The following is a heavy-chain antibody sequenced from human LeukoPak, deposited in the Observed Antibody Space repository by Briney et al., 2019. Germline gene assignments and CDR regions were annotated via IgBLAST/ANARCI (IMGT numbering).Heavy chain of an antibody. CDR2: ISSSSTNI. Sequence: GGSLRLSCAASGFTLSSYSMNWVRQAPGKGLEWVSYISSSSTNIYYADSVKGRFTISRDNSKNTLYLQMNSLRAEDTAVYYCARVRLLVGALDAFDIWGQGTMVTVSS. J-gene: IGHJ3*02. D-gene: IGHD1-26*01. V-gene: IGHV3-48*01. CDR1: GFTLSSYS. CDR3: ARVRLLVGALDAFDI.